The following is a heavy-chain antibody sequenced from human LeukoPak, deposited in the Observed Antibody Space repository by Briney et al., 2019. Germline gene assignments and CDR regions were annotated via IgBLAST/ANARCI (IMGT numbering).Heavy chain of an antibody. D-gene: IGHD3-16*02. J-gene: IGHJ5*02. CDR1: GYSFTSYW. CDR2: IYPGDSDT. CDR3: ARQQYDYVWGSYRFNWFDP. V-gene: IGHV5-51*01. Sequence: GESLKISCKGSGYSFTSYWFGWVRQMPGKGLEWMGIIYPGDSDTRFRPSFQGQVPISADKSISTAYLQWSSLKASDTAMYYCARQQYDYVWGSYRFNWFDPWGQGTLVTVSS.